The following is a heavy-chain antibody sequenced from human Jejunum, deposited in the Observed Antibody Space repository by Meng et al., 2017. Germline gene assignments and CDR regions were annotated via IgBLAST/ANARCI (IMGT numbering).Heavy chain of an antibody. D-gene: IGHD2-15*01. J-gene: IGHJ3*02. V-gene: IGHV3-7*01. Sequence: GGSLRLSCVASGFSFSSYWMSWVRQSPGKGLELVANINQDESEKSYVDSVKGRFTISRDNAKNSFYLQMNTLRAEDTALYYCARDPGYGSFDIWGQGTRVT. CDR1: GFSFSSYW. CDR2: INQDESEK. CDR3: ARDPGYGSFDI.